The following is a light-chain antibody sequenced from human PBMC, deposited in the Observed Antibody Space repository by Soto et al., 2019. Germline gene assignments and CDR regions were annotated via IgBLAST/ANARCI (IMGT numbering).Light chain of an antibody. J-gene: IGKJ1*01. CDR1: QSVSSN. V-gene: IGKV3-15*01. CDR2: GAS. CDR3: QQYDNWPRT. Sequence: EIVMTQSPATLSVSPGERDTLSCKASQSVSSNLAWYQQKPGQAPRLLIYGASTRAIGIPARFSGSRSGTEFTLTISSLQSEDFAVYYCQQYDNWPRTFGQGTKVEIK.